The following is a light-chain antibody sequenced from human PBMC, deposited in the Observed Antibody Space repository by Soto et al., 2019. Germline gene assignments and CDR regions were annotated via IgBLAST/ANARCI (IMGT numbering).Light chain of an antibody. CDR3: SSYTSSSTQV. J-gene: IGLJ1*01. V-gene: IGLV2-14*03. CDR1: SSDVGGYNF. Sequence: QSVLTQPASVSGSPGQSITISCTGTSSDVGGYNFVSWYQHHPGKAPKLMIYDVSNRPSGASTRFSGSKSGNTASLIISGLQAEDEADYDCSSYTSSSTQVFGTGTKVTVL. CDR2: DVS.